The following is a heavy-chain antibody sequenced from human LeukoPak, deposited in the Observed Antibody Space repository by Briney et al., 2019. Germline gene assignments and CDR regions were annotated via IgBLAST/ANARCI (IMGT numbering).Heavy chain of an antibody. CDR2: IFYSGST. Sequence: ASESLSLTCSVSGGFMSNYYWSWIRQPPGKGLEWIGNIFYSGSTNYNPSLKSRVTILVDTSKKQFSLKLRSTTAAVTAVYFCARDLGYASGWYYFDHWGQGTLVTVSS. CDR3: ARDLGYASGWYYFDH. V-gene: IGHV4-59*01. J-gene: IGHJ4*02. D-gene: IGHD6-19*01. CDR1: GGFMSNYY.